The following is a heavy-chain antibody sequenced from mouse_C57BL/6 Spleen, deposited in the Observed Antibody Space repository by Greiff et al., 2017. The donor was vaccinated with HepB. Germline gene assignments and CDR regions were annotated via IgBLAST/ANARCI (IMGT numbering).Heavy chain of an antibody. CDR3: TRKIITTYFDV. Sequence: VQLQQSGAELVRPGASVTLSCKASGYTFTDYEMHWVKQTPVHGLEWIGAIDPETGGTAYNQKFKGKAILTADKSSSTAYMELRSLTSEDSAVYYCTRKIITTYFDVWGTGTTVTVSS. D-gene: IGHD1-1*01. J-gene: IGHJ1*03. V-gene: IGHV1-15*01. CDR1: GYTFTDYE. CDR2: IDPETGGT.